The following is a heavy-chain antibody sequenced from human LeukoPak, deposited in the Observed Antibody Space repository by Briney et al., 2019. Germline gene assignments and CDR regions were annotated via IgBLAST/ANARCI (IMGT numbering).Heavy chain of an antibody. J-gene: IGHJ3*02. CDR2: IYHSGST. CDR3: AKGGAWNFEYAFDI. V-gene: IGHV4-30-2*01. CDR1: GGSISSGGYS. Sequence: SETLSLTCAVSGGSISSGGYSWSWIRQPPGKGLEWIGYIYHSGSTYYNLSLKSRVTISVDRSKNQFSLKLSSVTAADTAVYYCAKGGAWNFEYAFDIWGQGTMVTVSS. D-gene: IGHD1-26*01.